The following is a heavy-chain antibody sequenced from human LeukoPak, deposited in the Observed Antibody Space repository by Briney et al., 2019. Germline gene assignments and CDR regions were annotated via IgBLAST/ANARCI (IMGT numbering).Heavy chain of an antibody. CDR3: ASLDSGYGADY. Sequence: GGSLRLSCAASGFTFSSYEMNWVRQAPGEGLEWVSYISGSGTTISHADSVKGRFTISRDNAKNSLYLQMNSLRAEDAAVYYCASLDSGYGADYWGQGTLVTVSS. D-gene: IGHD5-12*01. V-gene: IGHV3-48*03. CDR2: ISGSGTTI. CDR1: GFTFSSYE. J-gene: IGHJ4*02.